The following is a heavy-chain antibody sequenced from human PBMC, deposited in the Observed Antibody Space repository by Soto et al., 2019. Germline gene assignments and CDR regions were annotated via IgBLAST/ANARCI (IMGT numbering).Heavy chain of an antibody. V-gene: IGHV3-23*01. CDR1: GFTFSSYA. CDR3: AKDLEGAPEDWGSHDAFDI. D-gene: IGHD7-27*01. CDR2: ISGSGGST. Sequence: GGSLRLSCAASGFTFSSYAMSWVRQAPGKGLEWVSAISGSGGSTYYADSVKGRFTISRDNSKNTLYLQMNSLRAEDTAVYYCAKDLEGAPEDWGSHDAFDIWGQGTMVTVSS. J-gene: IGHJ3*02.